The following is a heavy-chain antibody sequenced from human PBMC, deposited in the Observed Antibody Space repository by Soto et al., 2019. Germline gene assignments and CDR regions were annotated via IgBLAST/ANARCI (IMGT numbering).Heavy chain of an antibody. V-gene: IGHV1-69*13. D-gene: IGHD1-26*01. Sequence: SVKVSCKASGGTFSSYAISWVRQAPGQGLEWMGGIIPIFGTANYAQKFQGRVTITADESTSTAYMELSSLRSEDTAVYYCARDRFGSGSPKRVDAFDIWGQGAMVTVSS. J-gene: IGHJ3*02. CDR2: IIPIFGTA. CDR3: ARDRFGSGSPKRVDAFDI. CDR1: GGTFSSYA.